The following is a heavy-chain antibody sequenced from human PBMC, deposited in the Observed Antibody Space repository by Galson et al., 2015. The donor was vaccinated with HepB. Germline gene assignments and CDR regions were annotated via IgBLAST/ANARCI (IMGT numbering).Heavy chain of an antibody. D-gene: IGHD4-23*01. CDR3: ARIRGDGGIDY. CDR1: GFTVSSNY. V-gene: IGHV3-66*02. CDR2: IYDGSAT. Sequence: SLRLSCAASGFTVSSNYMTWVRQAPGKGLEWVSVIYDGSATHYADSVKGRFAISRDNSKNTLYLQMNGLRTDDTAVYYCARIRGDGGIDYWGRGTLVTVSS. J-gene: IGHJ4*02.